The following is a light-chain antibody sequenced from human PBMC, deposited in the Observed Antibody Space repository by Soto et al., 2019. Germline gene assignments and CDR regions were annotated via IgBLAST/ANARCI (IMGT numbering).Light chain of an antibody. Sequence: DIQMTQSPSSLAASVGDRVTMTCRASRDIKTYVAWFQQRPGKAPKSLIYLASTLHSGVPSRFSGSGSGTEFTLTINNLQPEDFATYYCRHYDSYPIAFGQGTRLEIK. J-gene: IGKJ5*01. V-gene: IGKV1-16*01. CDR3: RHYDSYPIA. CDR1: RDIKTY. CDR2: LAS.